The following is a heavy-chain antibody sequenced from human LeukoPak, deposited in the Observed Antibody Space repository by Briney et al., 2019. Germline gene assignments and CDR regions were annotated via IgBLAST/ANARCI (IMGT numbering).Heavy chain of an antibody. CDR1: GGSISSYY. Sequence: SETLSLTCTVSGGSISSYYWSWIRQPPGKGLEWIGYIYYSGSTNYNPSLKSRVTISVDTSKNQFSLKLSSVTAADTAVYYCARVGSVVTPNDLLWAVWGQGTMVTVSS. CDR2: IYYSGST. CDR3: ARVGSVVTPNDLLWAV. J-gene: IGHJ3*01. V-gene: IGHV4-59*12. D-gene: IGHD4-23*01.